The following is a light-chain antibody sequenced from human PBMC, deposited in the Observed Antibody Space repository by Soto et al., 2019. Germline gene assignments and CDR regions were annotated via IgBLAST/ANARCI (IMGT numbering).Light chain of an antibody. J-gene: IGKJ2*03. CDR3: QHLRTYPFS. V-gene: IGKV1-9*01. CDR2: PAS. Sequence: DIQLTQSPSFLSASVGDRVTVSCRASQDISTSLAWFQQKAGKVPQLLVYPASTLQDGVPSRFSGSGSGTYFTLTINNLQAEDFATCYCQHLRTYPFSFGPGTKLDIK. CDR1: QDISTS.